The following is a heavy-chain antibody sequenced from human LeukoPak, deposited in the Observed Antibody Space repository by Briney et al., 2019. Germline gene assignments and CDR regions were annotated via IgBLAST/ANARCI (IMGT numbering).Heavy chain of an antibody. CDR1: GFTFSNHW. Sequence: GGSLRLSCAASGFTFSNHWMSWVRQAPGKGLEWVANIKHDGSEKSYVDSVKGRFTISRDNAKNSLYLQLNSLRAEDTAVYYCATDWGFGELFSRFHYWGQGTLVTVSS. V-gene: IGHV3-7*03. CDR2: IKHDGSEK. CDR3: ATDWGFGELFSRFHY. J-gene: IGHJ4*02. D-gene: IGHD3-10*01.